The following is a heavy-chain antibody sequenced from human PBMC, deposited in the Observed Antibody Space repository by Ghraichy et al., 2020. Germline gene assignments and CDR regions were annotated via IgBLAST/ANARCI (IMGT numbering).Heavy chain of an antibody. V-gene: IGHV3-7*03. CDR2: ITPDGSQR. Sequence: GGSLRLSCGGSGFNFGIHWMSWVRQAPGKGLEWVANITPDGSQRNYVDSVKGRLSISRDNAENSVYLQMNSLRPEDTAVYYCTTWMYYKPEYWGRGTLVTVSA. CDR1: GFNFGIHW. CDR3: TTWMYYKPEY. J-gene: IGHJ4*02. D-gene: IGHD3-10*01.